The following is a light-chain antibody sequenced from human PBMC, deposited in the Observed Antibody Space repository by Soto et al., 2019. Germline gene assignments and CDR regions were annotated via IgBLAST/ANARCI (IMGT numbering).Light chain of an antibody. V-gene: IGKV3-15*01. J-gene: IGKJ2*01. CDR2: GAF. Sequence: ENVLTQSPATLSVSPGERATLSCRTSQIIGTNLAWYQQKPGQAPRLLLYGAFIRAPGFPVRFRGTGSGSEFTLTISSLQSEDGALYYCQQYDKWPYTCGQGTNLEIK. CDR1: QIIGTN. CDR3: QQYDKWPYT.